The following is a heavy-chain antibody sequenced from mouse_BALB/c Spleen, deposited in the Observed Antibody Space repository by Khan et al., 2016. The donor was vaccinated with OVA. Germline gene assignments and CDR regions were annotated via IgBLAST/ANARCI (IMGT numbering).Heavy chain of an antibody. CDR3: ARSVTITTVVATDFDY. J-gene: IGHJ2*01. Sequence: VKLLESGPGLVKPSQSLSLTCTVTGYSITSDYAWNWIRQFPGNKLEWMGYISYSGRTSYNPSLKSRISITRDTSKNQFFLQLNSVTTEDTATYYCARSVTITTVVATDFDYWGQGTTLTVSS. CDR2: ISYSGRT. V-gene: IGHV3-2*02. CDR1: GYSITSDYA. D-gene: IGHD1-1*01.